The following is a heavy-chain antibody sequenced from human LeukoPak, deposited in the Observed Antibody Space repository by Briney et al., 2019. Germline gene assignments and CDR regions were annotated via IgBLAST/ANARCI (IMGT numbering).Heavy chain of an antibody. CDR2: ISSGSNTI. V-gene: IGHV3-48*01. CDR1: GFTFSSYW. D-gene: IGHD2-15*01. CDR3: ARVVVAATLGDGFDI. Sequence: GGSLRLSCAASGFTFSSYWMNWVRQAPGKGLEWVSYISSGSNTIYYADSVKGRFTISRDNAKNSLYLQMTSLRAEDTAVYYCARVVVAATLGDGFDIWGQGTMVTVSS. J-gene: IGHJ3*02.